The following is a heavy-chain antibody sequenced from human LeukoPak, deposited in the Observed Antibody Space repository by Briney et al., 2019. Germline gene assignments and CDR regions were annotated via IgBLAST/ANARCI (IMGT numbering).Heavy chain of an antibody. CDR1: GGSISSSSYY. CDR2: IYYSGST. CDR3: ARDEYYYDSSGSGDY. J-gene: IGHJ4*02. Sequence: SETLSLTCTVSGGSISSSSYYWGWIRQPPGKGLEWIGSIYYSGSTYYNPSLKSRVTISVDTSKNQFSLKLSSVTAADTAVYYCARDEYYYDSSGSGDYWGQGTLVTVSS. V-gene: IGHV4-39*07. D-gene: IGHD3-22*01.